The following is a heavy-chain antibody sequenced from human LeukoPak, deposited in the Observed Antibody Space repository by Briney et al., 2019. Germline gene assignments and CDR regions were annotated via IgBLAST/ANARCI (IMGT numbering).Heavy chain of an antibody. CDR3: ASQAPPDYGDYAFDY. CDR1: GYTFTSYG. D-gene: IGHD4-17*01. CDR2: INPNSGGT. J-gene: IGHJ4*02. V-gene: IGHV1-2*02. Sequence: ASVKVSCKASGYTFTSYGISWVRQAPGQGLEWMGWINPNSGGTNYAQKFQGRVTMSRDTSISTAYMELSRLRSDDTAVYYCASQAPPDYGDYAFDYWGQGTLVTVSS.